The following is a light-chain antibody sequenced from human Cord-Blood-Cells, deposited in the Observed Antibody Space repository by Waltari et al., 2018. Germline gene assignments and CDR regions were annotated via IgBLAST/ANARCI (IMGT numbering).Light chain of an antibody. CDR2: KAS. V-gene: IGKV1-5*03. CDR1: QRISSW. Sequence: DIQMTLSPSTLSAYVGDRVTITCRASQRISSWLAWYQQKPGKAPKLLIYKASSLESGVPARFSGSGSGTEFTLTISSLQPDDFATYYCQQYNSYSWTFGQGTKVEIK. J-gene: IGKJ1*01. CDR3: QQYNSYSWT.